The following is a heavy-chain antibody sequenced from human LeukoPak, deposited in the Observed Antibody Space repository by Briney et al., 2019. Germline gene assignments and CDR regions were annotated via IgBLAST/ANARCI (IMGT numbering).Heavy chain of an antibody. CDR3: ARGLRREQQLLRAFDY. V-gene: IGHV3-23*01. J-gene: IGHJ4*02. Sequence: GGSLRLSCAASGFTFSSYAMSWVRQAPGKGLEWVSAISGSGGSTYYADSVKGRFTISRDNSKNTLYPQMNSLRAEDTAVYYCARGLRREQQLLRAFDYWGQGTPVTVSS. CDR1: GFTFSSYA. D-gene: IGHD6-13*01. CDR2: ISGSGGST.